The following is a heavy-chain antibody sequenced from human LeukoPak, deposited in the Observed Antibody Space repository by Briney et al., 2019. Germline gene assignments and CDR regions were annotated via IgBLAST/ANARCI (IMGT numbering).Heavy chain of an antibody. CDR3: ATDLGYCSGGSCYSGPLDY. CDR2: FDPEDGET. CDR1: GYTLTELS. V-gene: IGHV1-24*01. Sequence: ASVKVSCKVSGYTLTELSMHWVRQAPGKGLEWMGGFDPEDGETIYAQKFQGRVTMTEDTSTDTAYMKLSSLRSEDTAVYYCATDLGYCSGGSCYSGPLDYWGQGTLVTVSS. J-gene: IGHJ4*02. D-gene: IGHD2-15*01.